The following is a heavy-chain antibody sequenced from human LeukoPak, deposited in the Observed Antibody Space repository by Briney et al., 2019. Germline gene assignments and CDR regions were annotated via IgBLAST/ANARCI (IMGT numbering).Heavy chain of an antibody. J-gene: IGHJ2*01. V-gene: IGHV3-9*01. D-gene: IGHD6-13*01. CDR3: AKDAPRFIAAAGDYWYFDL. CDR2: ISWNSGSI. CDR1: GFTFDDYA. Sequence: GGSLRLSCAASGFTFDDYAMHWVRQAPGKGLEWVSGISWNSGSIGYADSVKGRFTISRDNAKNSLYLQMNSLRAEDTALYYCAKDAPRFIAAAGDYWYFDLWGRGTLVTVSS.